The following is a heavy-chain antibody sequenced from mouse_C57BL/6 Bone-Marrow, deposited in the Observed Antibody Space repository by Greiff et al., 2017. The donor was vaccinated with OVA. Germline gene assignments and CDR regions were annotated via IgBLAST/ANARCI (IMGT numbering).Heavy chain of an antibody. J-gene: IGHJ2*01. V-gene: IGHV14-2*01. CDR2: IDPEDGET. CDR1: GFNIKDYY. D-gene: IGHD2-3*01. Sequence: VQLQQSGAELVKPGASVKLSCTASGFNIKDYYMHWVKQRTEQGLEWIGRIDPEDGETKYAPKFQGKATIPADTSSNPAYLQLSSLTSEDTAVYYCAKRRNGYYDYFDYWGQGTTLTVSS. CDR3: AKRRNGYYDYFDY.